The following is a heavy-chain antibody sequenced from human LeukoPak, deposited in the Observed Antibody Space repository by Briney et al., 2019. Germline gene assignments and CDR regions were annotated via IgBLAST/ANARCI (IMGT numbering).Heavy chain of an antibody. CDR1: GGSFSGYY. CDR3: ARSVVSYMVKPFDY. J-gene: IGHJ4*02. CDR2: INHSGST. V-gene: IGHV4-34*01. D-gene: IGHD5-18*01. Sequence: PSETLSLTCAVYGGSFSGYYWSWIRQPPGKGLEWIGEINHSGSTNYNPSLKSRVTISVDTSKNQFSLKLSSVTAADTAVYYCARSVVSYMVKPFDYWGKGTLVTVSS.